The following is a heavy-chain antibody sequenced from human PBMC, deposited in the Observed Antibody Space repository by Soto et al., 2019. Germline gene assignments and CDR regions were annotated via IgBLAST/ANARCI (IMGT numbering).Heavy chain of an antibody. CDR2: IKQDGSEK. CDR3: ARGVFEYSSSRGGLYYYYYGMDV. V-gene: IGHV3-7*03. D-gene: IGHD6-6*01. J-gene: IGHJ6*02. CDR1: GFTFSSYW. Sequence: VGSLRLSCAASGFTFSSYWMSWVRQAPGKGLEWVANIKQDGSEKYYVDSVKGRFTISRDNAKNSLYLQMNSLRAEDTAVYYCARGVFEYSSSRGGLYYYYYGMDVWGQGTTVTVSS.